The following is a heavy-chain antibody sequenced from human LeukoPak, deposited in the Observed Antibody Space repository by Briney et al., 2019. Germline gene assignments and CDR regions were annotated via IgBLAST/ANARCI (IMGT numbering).Heavy chain of an antibody. J-gene: IGHJ4*02. CDR3: ARAPMTTVTTPFDY. V-gene: IGHV4-31*03. CDR1: GGSISSGGYY. Sequence: PSETLSLTCTVSGGSISSGGYYWSWIRQHPGKGLEWIGYIYYSGSTYYNPSLKSRVTISVDTSKNQFSLKLSSVTAADTAVYYCARAPMTTVTTPFDYWGQGTLVTVSS. CDR2: IYYSGST. D-gene: IGHD4-17*01.